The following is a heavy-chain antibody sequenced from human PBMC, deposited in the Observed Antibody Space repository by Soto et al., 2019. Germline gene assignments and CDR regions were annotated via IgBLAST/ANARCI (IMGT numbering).Heavy chain of an antibody. Sequence: QVQLVQSGAEVKKPGSSVKVSCKASGGTFSSYAISWVRQAPGQGLEWMGGIIPIFGTANYAQKFQGRVTFTADESTSTAYMELSSPSSEDTAVYYCARHVPAAGYYYGMDVWGQGTTVTVSS. CDR2: IIPIFGTA. CDR1: GGTFSSYA. V-gene: IGHV1-69*12. CDR3: ARHVPAAGYYYGMDV. J-gene: IGHJ6*02. D-gene: IGHD2-2*01.